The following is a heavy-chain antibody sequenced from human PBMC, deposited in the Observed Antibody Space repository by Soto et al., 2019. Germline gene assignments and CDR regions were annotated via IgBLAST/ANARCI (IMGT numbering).Heavy chain of an antibody. CDR3: ASRYCSSTSCYANNWFDP. Sequence: SETLSLTCTVSGGSISSGGYYWSWIRQHPGKGLEWIGYIYYSGSTYYNPSLKSRVTISVDTSKNQFSLKLSSVTAADTAVYYCASRYCSSTSCYANNWFDPWGQGTQVT. CDR1: GGSISSGGYY. D-gene: IGHD2-2*01. V-gene: IGHV4-31*03. J-gene: IGHJ5*02. CDR2: IYYSGST.